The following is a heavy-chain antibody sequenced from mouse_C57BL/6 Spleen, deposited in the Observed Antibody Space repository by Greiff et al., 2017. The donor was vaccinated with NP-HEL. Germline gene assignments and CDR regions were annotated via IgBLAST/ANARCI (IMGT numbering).Heavy chain of an antibody. Sequence: EVMLVESGGGLVQPGGSLKLSCAASGFTFSDYYMYWVRQTPEKRLEWVAYISNGGGSTYYPDTVKGRFTISRDNAKNTLYLQMSRLKSEDTAMYYCARTDLGGNFAMDYWGQGTSVTVSS. D-gene: IGHD1-1*02. CDR3: ARTDLGGNFAMDY. J-gene: IGHJ4*01. V-gene: IGHV5-12*01. CDR2: ISNGGGST. CDR1: GFTFSDYY.